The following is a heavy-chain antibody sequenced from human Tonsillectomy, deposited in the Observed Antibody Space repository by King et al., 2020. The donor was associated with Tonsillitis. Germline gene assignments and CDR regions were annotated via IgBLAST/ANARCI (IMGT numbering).Heavy chain of an antibody. Sequence: VQLQESGPGLVKPSQTLSLTCAVSGGSISSGGYSWCWIRQPPGKGLEWIGYIYYSGSTYYNPSLKSRVTISVDTSKNQFSLKLSSVTAADTAVYYCASSRHYYDSSGYYSIDAFDIWGQGTMVTVSS. V-gene: IGHV4-30-4*07. J-gene: IGHJ3*02. CDR3: ASSRHYYDSSGYYSIDAFDI. CDR2: IYYSGST. CDR1: GGSISSGGYS. D-gene: IGHD3-22*01.